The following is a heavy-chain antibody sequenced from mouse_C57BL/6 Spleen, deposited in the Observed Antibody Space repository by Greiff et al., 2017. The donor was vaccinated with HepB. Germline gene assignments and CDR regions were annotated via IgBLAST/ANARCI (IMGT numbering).Heavy chain of an antibody. V-gene: IGHV1-69*01. CDR1: GYTFTSYW. J-gene: IGHJ3*01. Sequence: QVQLQQPGAELVMPGASVKLSCKASGYTFTSYWMHWVKQRPGQGLEWIGEIDPSDSYTNYNQKFKGKSTLTVDKSSSTAYMQLSSLTSEASAVYYCARRDFAYWGQGTLVTVSA. CDR3: ARRDFAY. CDR2: IDPSDSYT.